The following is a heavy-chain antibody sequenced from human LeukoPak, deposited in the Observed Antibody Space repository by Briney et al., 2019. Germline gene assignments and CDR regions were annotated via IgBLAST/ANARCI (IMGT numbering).Heavy chain of an antibody. Sequence: GASVNVSCKASGYTFTSYDINGVRQATGQGLEWMGWMNYNKDNTGYAQKFQDRVTMTRNTSISTAYMELSSLRSEDTAVYYCARGLGELLSWGQGTLVTVSS. D-gene: IGHD3-10*01. CDR2: MNYNKDNT. CDR3: ARGLGELLS. V-gene: IGHV1-8*01. CDR1: GYTFTSYD. J-gene: IGHJ4*02.